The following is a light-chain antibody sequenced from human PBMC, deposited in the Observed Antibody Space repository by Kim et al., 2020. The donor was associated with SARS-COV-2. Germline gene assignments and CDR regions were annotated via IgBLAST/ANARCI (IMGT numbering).Light chain of an antibody. Sequence: IQMTQSPSSLSASVGDRVTITCRASQSISSYLKWYQQKPWKAPKLLIYAASSLQSGVPSRFSGSGSGTDFTLTISSLQPGDFATSNWQQSYSSTAITGGGGSKVDIK. J-gene: IGKJ4*01. V-gene: IGKV1-39*01. CDR3: QQSYSSTAIT. CDR1: QSISSY. CDR2: AAS.